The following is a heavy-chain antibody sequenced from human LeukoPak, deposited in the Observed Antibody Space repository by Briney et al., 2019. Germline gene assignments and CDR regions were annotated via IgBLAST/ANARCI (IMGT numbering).Heavy chain of an antibody. Sequence: ASVKVSCNVSGYTLTELSMHWVRQAPGKGREWMGGFDPEDDETVSAQKFQGRVTMTEDTSTDTAYMERSSLRSDDTAVYYCATWGKGWDPFFDYWGQGTLVIVSS. CDR3: ATWGKGWDPFFDY. J-gene: IGHJ4*02. CDR2: FDPEDDET. V-gene: IGHV1-24*01. D-gene: IGHD6-19*01. CDR1: GYTLTELS.